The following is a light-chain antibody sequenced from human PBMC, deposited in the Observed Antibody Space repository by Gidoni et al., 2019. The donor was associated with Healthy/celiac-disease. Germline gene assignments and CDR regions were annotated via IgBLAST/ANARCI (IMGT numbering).Light chain of an antibody. CDR2: DVS. V-gene: IGLV2-11*01. J-gene: IGLJ3*02. CDR1: SSDVGGYNY. CDR3: CSYAGSYTWV. Sequence: QSALTQPRSVSGSPGQSVTISCTGTSSDVGGYNYVSWYQQRPGKAPKLMIYDVSKRPSGVPDRFSGSKSGNTASLTISGLQAEDEADYYCCSYAGSYTWVFGGGTKLTGL.